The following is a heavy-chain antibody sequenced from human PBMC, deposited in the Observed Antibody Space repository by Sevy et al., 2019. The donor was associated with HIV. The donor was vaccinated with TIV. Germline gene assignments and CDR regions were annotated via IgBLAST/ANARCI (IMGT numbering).Heavy chain of an antibody. J-gene: IGHJ4*02. CDR3: AGDSPPNYDILTGSHYFDY. D-gene: IGHD3-9*01. CDR1: GFTFSSYS. V-gene: IGHV3-21*01. Sequence: GGSLRLSCAASGFTFSSYSMNWVRQAPGKGLEWVSSISSSSSYIYYADSVKGQFTISRDNAKNSLYLQMNSLRAEDTAVYYYAGDSPPNYDILTGSHYFDYWGQGTLVTVSS. CDR2: ISSSSSYI.